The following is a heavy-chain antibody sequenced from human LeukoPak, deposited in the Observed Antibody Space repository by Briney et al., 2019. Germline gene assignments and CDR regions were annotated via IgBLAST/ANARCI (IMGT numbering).Heavy chain of an antibody. CDR3: ARDLRGGPWGY. CDR1: GYTFTSYG. Sequence: ASVKVSCKASGYTFTSYGISWVRQAPGQGLEWMGWISAYNGNTHYAQKLQGRVTMTTDTSTSTVYMELRSLRSDDTAVYYCARDLRGGPWGYWGQGTLVTVSS. J-gene: IGHJ4*02. CDR2: ISAYNGNT. D-gene: IGHD7-27*01. V-gene: IGHV1-18*01.